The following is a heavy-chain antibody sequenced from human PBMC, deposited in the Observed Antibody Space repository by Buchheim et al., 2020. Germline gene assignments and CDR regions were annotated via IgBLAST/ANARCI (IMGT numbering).Heavy chain of an antibody. J-gene: IGHJ5*02. D-gene: IGHD2-15*01. CDR2: INHSGST. V-gene: IGHV4-34*01. CDR3: ARGRVYCSGGSCYSWVTWYNWFDP. Sequence: QVQLQQWGAGLLKPSETLSLTCAVYGGSFSGYYWSWIRQPPGKGLEWIGEINHSGSTNYNPSLKSRVTISVDTSKNQFSLKLSSVTAADTAVYYCARGRVYCSGGSCYSWVTWYNWFDPWGQGTL. CDR1: GGSFSGYY.